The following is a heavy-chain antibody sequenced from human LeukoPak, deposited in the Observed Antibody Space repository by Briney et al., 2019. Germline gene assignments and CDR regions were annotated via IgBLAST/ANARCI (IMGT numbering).Heavy chain of an antibody. D-gene: IGHD5-24*01. J-gene: IGHJ4*02. CDR3: ARALSAWLQDFGY. CDR2: IIPLFGTA. CDR1: GGTFSSYA. Sequence: SVKVSCKASGGTFSSYAISWVRQAPGRGLEWMGRIIPLFGTANYAQKFQGRVTITTDESTSTAYMELSSLRSEDTAVYYCARALSAWLQDFGYWGQGTLVTVSS. V-gene: IGHV1-69*05.